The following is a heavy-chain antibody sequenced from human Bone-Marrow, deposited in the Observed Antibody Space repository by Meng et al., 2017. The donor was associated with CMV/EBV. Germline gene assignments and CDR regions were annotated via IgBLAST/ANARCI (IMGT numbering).Heavy chain of an antibody. Sequence: ASVNVSCKSSGYSFTRYHMHWVRQAPGQGPEWVGIITPSGGTTDHAQKFQGRVTMTRDTSTSTVYMALSGLRPEDTAVYYRARDENFCTNAICPPADYWGQGTLVTVSS. V-gene: IGHV1-46*01. D-gene: IGHD2-8*01. CDR3: ARDENFCTNAICPPADY. J-gene: IGHJ4*02. CDR2: ITPSGGTT. CDR1: GYSFTRYH.